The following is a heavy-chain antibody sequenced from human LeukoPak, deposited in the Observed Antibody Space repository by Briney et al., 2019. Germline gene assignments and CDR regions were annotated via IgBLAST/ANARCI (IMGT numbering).Heavy chain of an antibody. D-gene: IGHD3-3*01. CDR2: IKYDGSEK. CDR1: GFTFSTHW. CDR3: ASGFLDDFWSGHF. V-gene: IGHV3-7*01. Sequence: GGSLRLSCAVSGFTFSTHWMSWVRQAPGKGPEWVANIKYDGSEKYYVDSVKGRFTISRDNAKNSLYLQMNSLRAEDTAVYYCASGFLDDFWSGHFWGQGTLVTVSS. J-gene: IGHJ4*02.